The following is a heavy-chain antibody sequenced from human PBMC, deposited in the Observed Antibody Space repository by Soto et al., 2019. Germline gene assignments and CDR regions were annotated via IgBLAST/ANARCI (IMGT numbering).Heavy chain of an antibody. J-gene: IGHJ4*02. CDR3: ASEAISGRYYVY. D-gene: IGHD1-26*01. CDR2: INNDGSTS. V-gene: IGHV3-74*01. Sequence: GGSLRLSCAASGSTFSSYWMHWVRQAPGKGLVWVSRINNDGSTSTYADSVKGRFTISRDSSKSTVYLQMNSLTADDTAVYYCASEAISGRYYVYWGQGTLVPVSS. CDR1: GSTFSSYW.